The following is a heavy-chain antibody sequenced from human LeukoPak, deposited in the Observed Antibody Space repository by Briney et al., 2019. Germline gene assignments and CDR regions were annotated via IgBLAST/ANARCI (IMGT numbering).Heavy chain of an antibody. Sequence: GGSLRLSCAASGFIFSSYGINWVRQAPGKGLEWVSFIRHDGSNKYYADSVKGRFTISRDNSKNTVYLQMNSLRAEDMAVYYCAKAQPPAPIEYYYCYMDVWGKGTTVTVSS. CDR2: IRHDGSNK. CDR1: GFIFSSYG. CDR3: AKAQPPAPIEYYYCYMDV. J-gene: IGHJ6*03. D-gene: IGHD2-2*02. V-gene: IGHV3-30*02.